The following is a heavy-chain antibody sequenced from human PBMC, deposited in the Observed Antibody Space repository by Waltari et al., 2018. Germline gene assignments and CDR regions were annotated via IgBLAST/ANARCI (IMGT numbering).Heavy chain of an antibody. J-gene: IGHJ4*02. CDR2: IIPICGTA. V-gene: IGHV1-69*01. Sequence: QVQLVQSGAEVKKPGSSVKVSCKASGGTFSSYAISWVRQAPGQGLEWMGGIIPICGTANYAQKCQGRVTMTADESTSTAYMELSSLRAEDTAVYYCGTGYCSGGSCYDYWGQGTLVTVSS. D-gene: IGHD2-15*01. CDR3: GTGYCSGGSCYDY. CDR1: GGTFSSYA.